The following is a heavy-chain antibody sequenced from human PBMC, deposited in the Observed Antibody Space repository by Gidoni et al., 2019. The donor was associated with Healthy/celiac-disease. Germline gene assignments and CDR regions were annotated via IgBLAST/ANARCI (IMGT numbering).Heavy chain of an antibody. J-gene: IGHJ6*02. V-gene: IGHV3-23*01. D-gene: IGHD2-2*01. CDR2: ISGSGGST. Sequence: EVQLLESGGGLVQPGGSLRLSCAASGFTFSSYAMSWVRQAPGKGLEWVSAISGSGGSTYYADSVKGRFTISRDNSKNTLYLQMNSLRAEDTAVYYCAKDTLVVPAARYYYYYGMDVWGQGTTVTVSS. CDR1: GFTFSSYA. CDR3: AKDTLVVPAARYYYYYGMDV.